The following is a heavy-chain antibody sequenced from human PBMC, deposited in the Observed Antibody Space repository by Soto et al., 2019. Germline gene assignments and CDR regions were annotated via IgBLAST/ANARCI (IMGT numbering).Heavy chain of an antibody. CDR3: AREVSAGPDYGALDY. D-gene: IGHD4-17*01. J-gene: IGHJ4*02. CDR2: IYYSGST. V-gene: IGHV4-31*03. CDR1: GGSISSGGYY. Sequence: QVQLQESGPGLVKPSQTLSLTCTVSGGSISSGGYYWSWIRQHPGKGLEWIGYIYYSGSTYYNPSLKSRVTISVDTSKNQFSLKLSSVTAADTAVYYCAREVSAGPDYGALDYWGQGTLVTVSS.